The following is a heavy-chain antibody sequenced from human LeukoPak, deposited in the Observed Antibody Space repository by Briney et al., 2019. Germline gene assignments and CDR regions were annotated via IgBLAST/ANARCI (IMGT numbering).Heavy chain of an antibody. CDR3: ARLLGANFREGCFDP. D-gene: IGHD3-16*01. V-gene: IGHV5-51*01. J-gene: IGHJ5*02. Sequence: SGESLKISCKGSGYNFNGHWIGWVRQMPGKGLEWMGIIYPGDSDTRYSPSFQGQVTISADKSISTAYLQWSSLKASDTAMYYCARLLGANFREGCFDPWGQGTLVTVSS. CDR1: GYNFNGHW. CDR2: IYPGDSDT.